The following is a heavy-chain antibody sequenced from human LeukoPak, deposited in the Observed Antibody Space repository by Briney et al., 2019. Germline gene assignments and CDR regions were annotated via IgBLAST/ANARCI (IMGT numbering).Heavy chain of an antibody. CDR3: AKDQSRVGASDPFDS. CDR2: ISGSGSTT. J-gene: IGHJ5*01. V-gene: IGHV3-23*01. Sequence: GGSLTLSCLASGFTFTNCAMTWVRQAPAKGLESVASISGSGSTTYYADSAKGRFTISRDNSKNTVYLQMNSLSVEDTAVYYCAKDQSRVGASDPFDSWGQGTLVTVSS. D-gene: IGHD1-26*01. CDR1: GFTFTNCA.